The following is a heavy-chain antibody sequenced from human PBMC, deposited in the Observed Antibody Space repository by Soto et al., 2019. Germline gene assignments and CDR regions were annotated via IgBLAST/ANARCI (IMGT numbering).Heavy chain of an antibody. V-gene: IGHV1-8*01. CDR2: MNPNSGNT. J-gene: IGHJ4*02. D-gene: IGHD3-22*01. Sequence: ASVKVSCKASGYTFTSYDINWVRQAPGQGLEWMGWMNPNSGNTGYAQKFQGRVTMTRNTSISTAYMELSSLRSEDTAVYYCAVRYYYDSSGYYEAPDYFDYWGQGTLVTVSS. CDR3: AVRYYYDSSGYYEAPDYFDY. CDR1: GYTFTSYD.